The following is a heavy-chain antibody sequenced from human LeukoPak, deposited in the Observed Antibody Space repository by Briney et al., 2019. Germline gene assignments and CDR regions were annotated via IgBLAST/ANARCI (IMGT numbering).Heavy chain of an antibody. J-gene: IGHJ5*02. V-gene: IGHV3-74*01. CDR3: IRDFRSADL. CDR1: GFTFSNYW. CDR2: IYVDGRTT. Sequence: GGSLRLSCVASGFTFSNYWMHWVRQPPGKGLVWVSRIYVDGRTTNYADSVKGRFTITRDNAKNTVYLEMNSLSVEDTATYYCIRDFRSADLWGQGTLVTVTS.